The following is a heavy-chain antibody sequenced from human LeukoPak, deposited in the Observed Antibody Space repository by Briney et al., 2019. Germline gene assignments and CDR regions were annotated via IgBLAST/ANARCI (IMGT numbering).Heavy chain of an antibody. J-gene: IGHJ6*03. Sequence: GGSLRLSCAASGFTFSSYEMNWVRQAPGKGLEWVSYISSSGSTIYYADSVKGRFTISRDNAKNSLYLQMNSLRAEDTAVYYCARAGCSSTSCPHYYYYYYMDVWGKGTTVTVSS. D-gene: IGHD2-2*01. CDR1: GFTFSSYE. CDR3: ARAGCSSTSCPHYYYYYYMDV. CDR2: ISSSGSTI. V-gene: IGHV3-48*03.